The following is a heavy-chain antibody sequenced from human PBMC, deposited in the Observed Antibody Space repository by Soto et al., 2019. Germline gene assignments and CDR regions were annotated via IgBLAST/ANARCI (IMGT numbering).Heavy chain of an antibody. J-gene: IGHJ6*02. CDR3: AKDQLDTATYYYGMDV. V-gene: IGHV3-23*01. Sequence: PGGSLRLSCTASGFNFRSYARSWVRQAPGKGLEWVSAISGSGGSTYYADSVKGRFTISRDNSKNTLYLQMNSLRAEDTAVYYCAKDQLDTATYYYGMDVWGQGTTVTVSS. CDR2: ISGSGGST. D-gene: IGHD5-18*01. CDR1: GFNFRSYA.